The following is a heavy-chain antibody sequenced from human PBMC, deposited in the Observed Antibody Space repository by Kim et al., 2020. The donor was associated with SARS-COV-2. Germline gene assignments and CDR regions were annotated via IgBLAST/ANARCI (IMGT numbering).Heavy chain of an antibody. CDR2: IYYSGST. D-gene: IGHD6-13*01. Sequence: SETLSLTCTVSGGSISSSSYYWGWIRQPPGKGLEWIGSIYYSGSTYYNPSLKSRVTISVDTSKNQFSLKLSSVTAADTAVYYCARRMRTGAAAGFDYWGQGTLVTVSS. V-gene: IGHV4-39*01. CDR1: GGSISSSSYY. CDR3: ARRMRTGAAAGFDY. J-gene: IGHJ4*02.